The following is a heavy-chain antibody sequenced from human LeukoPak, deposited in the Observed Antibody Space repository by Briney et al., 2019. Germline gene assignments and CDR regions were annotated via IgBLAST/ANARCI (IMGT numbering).Heavy chain of an antibody. CDR1: GYTFTNYA. D-gene: IGHD6-13*01. J-gene: IGHJ4*02. V-gene: IGHV1-18*01. Sequence: GASVKVPCXASGYTFTNYAITWVRQAPGQGLEWMGWISAYDGSTNYAQKFQGRVTMTTDPSTSTAYMELRSLRSDDTAVYYCAGEAGSGSWYPFDYWGQGTLVTVSS. CDR2: ISAYDGST. CDR3: AGEAGSGSWYPFDY.